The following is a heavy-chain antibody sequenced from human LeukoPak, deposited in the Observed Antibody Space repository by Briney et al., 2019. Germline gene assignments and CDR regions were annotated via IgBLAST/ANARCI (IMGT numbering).Heavy chain of an antibody. D-gene: IGHD6-13*01. CDR1: RFTFSTFA. Sequence: GGSLRLSCAATRFTFSTFAMHWVRQAPGKGLGWVSLISYDGNNKYYADSLKGRFTISRDNSKNTLYLQMNSLRAEDTAVYYCAKVKSSSWFHPLDYWGQGTLVTVSS. J-gene: IGHJ4*02. V-gene: IGHV3-30-3*01. CDR2: ISYDGNNK. CDR3: AKVKSSSWFHPLDY.